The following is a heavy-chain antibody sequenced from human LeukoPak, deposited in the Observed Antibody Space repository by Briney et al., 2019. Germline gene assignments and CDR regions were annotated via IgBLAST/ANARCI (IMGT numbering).Heavy chain of an antibody. CDR2: INHSGST. CDR3: ARTNKLGYCSSTSCRRHNWFDP. J-gene: IGHJ5*02. V-gene: IGHV4-34*01. D-gene: IGHD2-2*01. CDR1: GGSFSGYY. Sequence: SETLSLTCAVYGGSFSGYYWSWIRQPPGKGLEWIGEINHSGSTNYNPSLKSRVTISVDTSKNQFSLKLSSVTAADTAVYYCARTNKLGYCSSTSCRRHNWFDPWGQGTLVTVSS.